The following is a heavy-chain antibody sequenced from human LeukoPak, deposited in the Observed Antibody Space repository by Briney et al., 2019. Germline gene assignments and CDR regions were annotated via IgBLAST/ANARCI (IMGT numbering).Heavy chain of an antibody. D-gene: IGHD3-22*01. CDR1: GYSFTNYW. Sequence: GESLKISCKGSGYSFTNYWIGWVRQMPGKGLEWMGIIYPGDSDTRYSPSFQGQVTISADKSISTAYLQWSSLKASDTAMYYCARLDDSSGYYPNYFDYWGQGTLVTVSS. J-gene: IGHJ4*02. CDR3: ARLDDSSGYYPNYFDY. V-gene: IGHV5-51*01. CDR2: IYPGDSDT.